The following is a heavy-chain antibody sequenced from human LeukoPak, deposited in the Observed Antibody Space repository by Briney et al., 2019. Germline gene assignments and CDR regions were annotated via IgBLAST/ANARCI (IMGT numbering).Heavy chain of an antibody. CDR2: ISSYTGNT. V-gene: IGHV1-18*01. Sequence: ASVKVSCKASGYTFTSYGISWVRQAPGQGLEWVGWISSYTGNTNYAQKVQGRVTMTTDTSTSTAYMGLWSLRSDDTAVYYCARVLGILATIHNYWGQGTLVTVSS. D-gene: IGHD5-12*01. CDR1: GYTFTSYG. J-gene: IGHJ4*02. CDR3: ARVLGILATIHNY.